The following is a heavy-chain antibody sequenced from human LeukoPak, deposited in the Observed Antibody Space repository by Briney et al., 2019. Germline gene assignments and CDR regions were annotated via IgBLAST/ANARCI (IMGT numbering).Heavy chain of an antibody. V-gene: IGHV3-74*01. CDR1: GFTFSSYW. CDR2: INSDGSST. CDR3: ARPHYYDSSGYFFDY. Sequence: PGGSLRLSCAASGFTFSSYWMHWVRQAPGKGLVWVSRINSDGSSTNYADSVKGRFTISRDNAKDTLFLQMNSLRAEDTAVYYCARPHYYDSSGYFFDYWGQGTLVTVSS. J-gene: IGHJ4*02. D-gene: IGHD3-22*01.